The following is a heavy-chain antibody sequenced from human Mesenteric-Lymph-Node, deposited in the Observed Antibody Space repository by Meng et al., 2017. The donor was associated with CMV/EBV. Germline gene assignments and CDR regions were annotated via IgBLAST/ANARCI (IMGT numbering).Heavy chain of an antibody. CDR1: GFTFGDYG. V-gene: IGHV3-20*04. D-gene: IGHD6-19*01. Sequence: GESLKISCAASGFTFGDYGMNWVRQVPGKGLEWVSGIMWNGGSADYADAVKGRFTISRDNANNSLYLQMNSLRGEDTGMYYCVRDRWLVSDNWGQGALVTVSS. CDR3: VRDRWLVSDN. CDR2: IMWNGGSA. J-gene: IGHJ4*02.